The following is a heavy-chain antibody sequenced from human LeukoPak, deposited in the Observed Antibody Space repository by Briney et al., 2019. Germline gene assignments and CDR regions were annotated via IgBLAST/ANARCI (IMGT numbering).Heavy chain of an antibody. CDR2: IHYSGST. J-gene: IGHJ4*02. CDR1: GDSISTYY. CDR3: ARRAINSVMFDY. Sequence: SETLSLTCTVSGDSISTYYWSWIRQPPGKGLEWIGYIHYSGSTNYNPSLRSRVTISVDTSKNQFSLKLSSATAADTAVYFCARRAINSVMFDYWGQGTLVTVSS. V-gene: IGHV4-59*08. D-gene: IGHD3-16*01.